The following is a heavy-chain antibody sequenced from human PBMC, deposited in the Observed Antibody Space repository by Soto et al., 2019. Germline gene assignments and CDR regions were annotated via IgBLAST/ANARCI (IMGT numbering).Heavy chain of an antibody. Sequence: QVQLQQWGAGLLKPSETLSLTCDVYGGSFSGYYWTWIRQPPGKGLEWIGEINHSGSTLYNPSLKSRVTISVDTSNNQFSLMLTSVTAADTAVYYCARVKAAGWFDPWGQGTLVTVSS. CDR2: INHSGST. J-gene: IGHJ5*02. V-gene: IGHV4-34*01. D-gene: IGHD6-13*01. CDR1: GGSFSGYY. CDR3: ARVKAAGWFDP.